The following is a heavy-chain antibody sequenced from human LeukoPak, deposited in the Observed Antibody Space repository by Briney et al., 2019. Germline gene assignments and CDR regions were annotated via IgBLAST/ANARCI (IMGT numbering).Heavy chain of an antibody. CDR2: INPNSGGT. Sequence: ASVKVSCKASGYTFTGYYMHWVRQAPGQGLEWMGRINPNSGGTNYAQKFQGRVTMTRDTSISTAYMELSRLRSGDTAVYYCARDFGVADHDAFDIWGQGTMVTVSS. D-gene: IGHD3-3*01. CDR3: ARDFGVADHDAFDI. V-gene: IGHV1-2*06. J-gene: IGHJ3*02. CDR1: GYTFTGYY.